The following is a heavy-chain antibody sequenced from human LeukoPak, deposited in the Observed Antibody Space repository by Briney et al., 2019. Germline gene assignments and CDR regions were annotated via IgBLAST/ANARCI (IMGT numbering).Heavy chain of an antibody. CDR2: ISSSSSYI. Sequence: GGSLRLSCAASGFTFSSYSMNWVRQAPGKGLEWVSSISSSSSYIYYADSVKGRFTISRDNSKNTLYLQMNSLRAEDTAVYYCAKGSGSYQGSFGMDVWGQGPRSPSP. D-gene: IGHD1-26*01. J-gene: IGHJ6*02. CDR1: GFTFSSYS. V-gene: IGHV3-21*01. CDR3: AKGSGSYQGSFGMDV.